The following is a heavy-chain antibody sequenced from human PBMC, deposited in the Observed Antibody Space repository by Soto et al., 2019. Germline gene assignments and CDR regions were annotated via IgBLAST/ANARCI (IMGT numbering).Heavy chain of an antibody. Sequence: KTSATLSLTCTVSGGSINSGGYSWSWFRQHPGKGLEWIGYIYYSGSTYYNPSLKSRVTISIDTSKNQFSLKLSSVTAADTAVYNCARAQTIFGIITVFDYWGQGTLVTVSS. D-gene: IGHD3-3*01. CDR1: GGSINSGGYS. J-gene: IGHJ4*02. CDR3: ARAQTIFGIITVFDY. CDR2: IYYSGST. V-gene: IGHV4-31*03.